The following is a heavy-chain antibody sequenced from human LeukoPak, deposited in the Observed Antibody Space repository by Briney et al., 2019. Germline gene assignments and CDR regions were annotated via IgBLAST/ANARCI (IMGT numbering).Heavy chain of an antibody. Sequence: PSETLSLTCAVYGGSFSGYYWSWIRQPPGKGLEWIGEINHSGSTNYNPSLKSRVTISVDTSKNQFSLKLSSVTAADTAVYYCARGFSRYYDFGDYYYMDVWAKGPRSPSP. J-gene: IGHJ6*03. CDR3: ARGFSRYYDFGDYYYMDV. D-gene: IGHD3-3*01. CDR2: INHSGST. CDR1: GGSFSGYY. V-gene: IGHV4-34*01.